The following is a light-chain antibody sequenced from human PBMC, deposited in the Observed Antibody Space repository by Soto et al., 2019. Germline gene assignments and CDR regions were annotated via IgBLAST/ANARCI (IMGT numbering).Light chain of an antibody. V-gene: IGKV3-15*01. J-gene: IGKJ2*01. CDR1: QSVSSN. CDR2: GAS. CDR3: QQYNNWTYT. Sequence: EIVMTQSPATLSVSPGERVTLSCRASQSVSSNLAWYQQKPGQAPRLLIYGASTRATAIPARFSGSGSGTEFTLTISSLQSEDFAVYYCQQYNNWTYTFGQGTKLEIK.